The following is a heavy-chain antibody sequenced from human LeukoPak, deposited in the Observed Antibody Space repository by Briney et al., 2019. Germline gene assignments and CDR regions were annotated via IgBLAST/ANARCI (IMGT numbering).Heavy chain of an antibody. D-gene: IGHD6-6*01. J-gene: IGHJ5*02. V-gene: IGHV4-30-2*01. Sequence: SQTLSLTCTVSGGSISSGGYYWSWIRQPPGKGLEWIGEINHSGNTNYNPSLKSRVTISVDTSKDQFSLKLSSVTAADTAVYYCARVYSSSGYNWFDPWGQGTLVTVSS. CDR1: GGSISSGGYY. CDR3: ARVYSSSGYNWFDP. CDR2: INHSGNT.